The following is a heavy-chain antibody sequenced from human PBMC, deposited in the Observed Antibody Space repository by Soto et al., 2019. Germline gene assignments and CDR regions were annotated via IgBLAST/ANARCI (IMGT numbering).Heavy chain of an antibody. J-gene: IGHJ6*02. Sequence: QVQLVESGGGVVQPGRSLRLSCAASGFTFRSYGMHWVRQAPGKGLEWVAVIWYDGSNKYYADSVKGRFTISRDNSKNTLYLQMNSLRAEVTAVYYCARDLGSYYGGGYYYGMDVWGQGTTVTVSS. CDR3: ARDLGSYYGGGYYYGMDV. CDR2: IWYDGSNK. V-gene: IGHV3-33*01. CDR1: GFTFRSYG. D-gene: IGHD1-26*01.